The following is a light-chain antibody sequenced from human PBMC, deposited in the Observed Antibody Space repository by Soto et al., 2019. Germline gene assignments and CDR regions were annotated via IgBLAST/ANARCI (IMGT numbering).Light chain of an antibody. CDR1: QSVSSN. Sequence: ELVMTQSPVTLSVSPGERATLSCRASQSVSSNLAWYQRKPGQAPSLLIYGAFTRATGIPARFSGTGSGTEFTLTISSLQSEDFALYYCQQYNDWPLTFGQGTKVDIK. J-gene: IGKJ1*01. CDR2: GAF. CDR3: QQYNDWPLT. V-gene: IGKV3-15*01.